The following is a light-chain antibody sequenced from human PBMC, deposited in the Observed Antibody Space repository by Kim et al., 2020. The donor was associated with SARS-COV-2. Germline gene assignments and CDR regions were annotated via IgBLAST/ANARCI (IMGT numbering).Light chain of an antibody. V-gene: IGLV2-14*03. Sequence: QSALTQPASVSGSPGQSITISCTGTSSDVGGYKYVSWYQQHPGKAPKLMIYDVSNRPSGVSNRFSGSKSGNTASLTISGLQAEDEADYYCSSYTSRTTPLVVGTGTKVTVL. CDR1: SSDVGGYKY. CDR2: DVS. J-gene: IGLJ1*01. CDR3: SSYTSRTTPLV.